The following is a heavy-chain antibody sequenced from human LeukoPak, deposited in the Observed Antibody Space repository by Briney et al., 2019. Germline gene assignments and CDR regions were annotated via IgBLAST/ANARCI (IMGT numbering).Heavy chain of an antibody. CDR3: ATSQSSVAGIVAD. Sequence: GGSLRLSXTASGFTFSTYWMSWVRQTPGKGLEWVANIHPDGNEKYHVGSVKGRFTISRDNAKNSLYLQMNSLRVEDTAVYYCATSQSSVAGIVADWGQGTLVTVSS. CDR2: IHPDGNEK. CDR1: GFTFSTYW. D-gene: IGHD6-19*01. J-gene: IGHJ4*02. V-gene: IGHV3-7*01.